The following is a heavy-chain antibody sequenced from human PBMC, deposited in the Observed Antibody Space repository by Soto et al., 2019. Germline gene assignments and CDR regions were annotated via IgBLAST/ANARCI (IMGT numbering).Heavy chain of an antibody. CDR2: ISGSGGST. CDR3: AKVVVRAAIYNYGMEI. Sequence: GGSLRLSCAASGFTFSSYAMSWVRQAPGKGLEWVSAISGSGGSTYYADSVKGRFTISRDNSKNTLYLQMNSLRAEDTAVYYCAKVVVRAAIYNYGMEIWGQGTTVTVSS. V-gene: IGHV3-23*01. J-gene: IGHJ6*01. D-gene: IGHD2-2*01. CDR1: GFTFSSYA.